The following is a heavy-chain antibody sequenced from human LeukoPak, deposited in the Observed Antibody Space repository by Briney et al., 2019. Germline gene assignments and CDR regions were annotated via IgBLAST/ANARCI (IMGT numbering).Heavy chain of an antibody. CDR1: GYTFTSYY. V-gene: IGHV1-46*01. CDR2: INPSGGST. J-gene: IGHJ5*02. D-gene: IGHD1-1*01. Sequence: ASVKVSCKASGYTFTSYYMHWVRQAPGQGLEWMGIINPSGGSTSYAQKFQGRVIMTRDTSTSTVYMELSSLRFEDTAVYHCARDPGGTGTIPTNWFDPWGQGTLVTVSS. CDR3: ARDPGGTGTIPTNWFDP.